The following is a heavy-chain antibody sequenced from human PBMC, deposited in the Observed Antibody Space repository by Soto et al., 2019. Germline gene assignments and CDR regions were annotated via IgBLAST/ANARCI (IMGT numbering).Heavy chain of an antibody. CDR2: LTPGGETT. D-gene: IGHD3-3*01. CDR3: AKDPLAIFGVVIIRGGFDP. J-gene: IGHJ5*02. CDR1: GFTLSSYA. V-gene: IGHV3-23*01. Sequence: XGSLRLSCAASGFTLSSYAMTWVRQAPGEGLEWVSALTPGGETTYYVDSVKGRFTISRDNAKNTLYLQMNSLRAEDTAVYYCAKDPLAIFGVVIIRGGFDPWGQGSLVTVSS.